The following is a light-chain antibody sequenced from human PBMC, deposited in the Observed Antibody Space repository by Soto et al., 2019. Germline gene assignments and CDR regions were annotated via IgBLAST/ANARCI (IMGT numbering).Light chain of an antibody. CDR1: SSDVGGYNF. CDR3: FSYTSSNTRV. J-gene: IGLJ1*01. V-gene: IGLV2-14*01. CDR2: DVS. Sequence: QSALTQPASVSGSPGQSIAISCTGTSSDVGGYNFVSWYQQFPGQAPKLMIYDVSYLPSGVSDRFSGSKFGNTASLTISGLQAEDEADYYCFSYTSSNTRVFGTGTKLTVL.